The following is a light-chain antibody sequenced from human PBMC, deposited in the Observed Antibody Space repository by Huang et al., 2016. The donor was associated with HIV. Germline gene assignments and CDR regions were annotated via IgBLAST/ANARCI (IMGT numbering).Light chain of an antibody. CDR3: QQFGSSPPYS. CDR1: QTVTNNY. Sequence: IVLTQSPDTLSLSPGERATLSCRASQTVTNNYLAWYQQRPGHAPRLLIYGASTRATGIPDRFSGSGSGTDFTLTISRLEPKDFVVYYCQQFGSSPPYSFGHGTKLEIK. V-gene: IGKV3-20*01. J-gene: IGKJ2*03. CDR2: GAS.